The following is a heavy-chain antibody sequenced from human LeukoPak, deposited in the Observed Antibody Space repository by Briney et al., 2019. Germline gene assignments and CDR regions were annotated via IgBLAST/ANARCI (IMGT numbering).Heavy chain of an antibody. J-gene: IGHJ4*02. Sequence: GGSLRLSCAASGFTFSSYAMSWVRQAPGKGLEWVSYISSSSSTIYYADSVKGRFTISRDNAKNSLYLQMNSLRAEDTAVYYCARVGTEYYFDYWGQGTLVTVSS. V-gene: IGHV3-48*01. D-gene: IGHD3-10*01. CDR2: ISSSSSTI. CDR1: GFTFSSYA. CDR3: ARVGTEYYFDY.